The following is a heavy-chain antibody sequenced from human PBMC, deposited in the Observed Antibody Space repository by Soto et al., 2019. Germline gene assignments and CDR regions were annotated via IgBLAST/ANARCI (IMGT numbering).Heavy chain of an antibody. Sequence: PSETLSLTCTVSGGSISSGGYYWSWIRQHPGKGLEWIGYIYYSGSTYYNPSLKSRVTISVDTSKNQFSLKLSSVTAADTAVYYCARDFLLAAVHWHHYGMEVWGPGTTVT. D-gene: IGHD2-15*01. CDR3: ARDFLLAAVHWHHYGMEV. V-gene: IGHV4-31*03. J-gene: IGHJ6*02. CDR1: GGSISSGGYY. CDR2: IYYSGST.